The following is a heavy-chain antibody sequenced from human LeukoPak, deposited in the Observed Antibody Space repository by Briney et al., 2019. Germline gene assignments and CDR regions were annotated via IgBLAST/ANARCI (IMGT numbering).Heavy chain of an antibody. CDR2: INPSGGST. D-gene: IGHD4-23*01. V-gene: IGHV1-46*01. Sequence: ASVKVSCKASGYTFTSYYMHWVRQAPGQGLEWMGIINPSGGSTSYAQKFQGRVTMTRDMSTSTAYMELSSLRSEDTAVYYCARDQKTTVVTPGYWGQGTLVTVSS. CDR3: ARDQKTTVVTPGY. CDR1: GYTFTSYY. J-gene: IGHJ4*02.